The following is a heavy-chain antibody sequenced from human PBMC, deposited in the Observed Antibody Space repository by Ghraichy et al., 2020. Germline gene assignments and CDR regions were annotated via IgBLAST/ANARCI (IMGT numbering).Heavy chain of an antibody. CDR3: ARGGLHSSFDY. D-gene: IGHD4-11*01. V-gene: IGHV3-74*01. J-gene: IGHJ4*02. CDR1: GFTFTTYW. CDR2: ISGAVTST. Sequence: TLSLTCAASGFTFTTYWMHWVRQAPGKGLVWVSRISGAVTSTAYADSVKGRFTISRDNAKNTLYLQMTSLRADDTAVYSCARGGLHSSFDYWGQGALVTVSS.